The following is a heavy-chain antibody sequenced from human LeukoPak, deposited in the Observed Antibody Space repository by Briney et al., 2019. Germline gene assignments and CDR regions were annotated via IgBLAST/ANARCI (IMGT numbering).Heavy chain of an antibody. V-gene: IGHV4-39*07. J-gene: IGHJ4*02. Sequence: SETLSLTCIVPGGSISSSSYYWAWIRQSPGKGLEWIGTFSSGGSAYYNPSRPSRHSISKDTSDNQFSLRMYSVTAADTAVYYCARTQTGTMYDVWGQGTQVTVSS. CDR2: FSSGGSA. CDR1: GGSISSSSYY. CDR3: ARTQTGTMYDV. D-gene: IGHD1-7*01.